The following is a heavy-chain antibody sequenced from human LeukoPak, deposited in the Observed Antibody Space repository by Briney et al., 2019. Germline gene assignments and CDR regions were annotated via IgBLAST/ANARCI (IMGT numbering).Heavy chain of an antibody. J-gene: IGHJ4*02. CDR3: VRDCVFHTFDY. D-gene: IGHD5/OR15-5a*01. Sequence: GGSLRLSCAASGFTFSGYWMTWVRQAPGKGLEYVVNIKEDGSEKYYVDSVKGRFTITRDNTKNSLYLQMSSLRGDDTAVYYCVRDCVFHTFDYWGQGTLVTVSS. V-gene: IGHV3-7*05. CDR2: IKEDGSEK. CDR1: GFTFSGYW.